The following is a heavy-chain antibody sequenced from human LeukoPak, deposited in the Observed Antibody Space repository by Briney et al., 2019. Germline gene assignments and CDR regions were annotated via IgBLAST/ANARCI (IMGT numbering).Heavy chain of an antibody. CDR3: AKVSAGDFDY. D-gene: IGHD1-26*01. CDR2: ISSSSSYI. V-gene: IGHV3-21*01. Sequence: GGSLRLSCAASGFTFSSYSMNWVRQAPGKGLEWVSSISSSSSYIYYADSVKGRFAISRDNAKNSLYLQMNSLRAEDTAVYYCAKVSAGDFDYWGQGTLVTVSS. J-gene: IGHJ4*02. CDR1: GFTFSSYS.